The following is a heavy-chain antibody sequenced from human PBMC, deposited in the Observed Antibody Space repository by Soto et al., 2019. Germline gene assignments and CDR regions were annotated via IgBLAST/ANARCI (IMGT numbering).Heavy chain of an antibody. V-gene: IGHV1-2*02. CDR2: INPNSGDT. CDR3: GSPRRRPSPDVGH. J-gene: IGHJ4*01. D-gene: IGHD6-6*01. CDR1: VFSVDKTYC. Sequence: GPVKVSCKASVFSVDKTYCIHWVRRAPGQGLEWMGSINPNSGDTNYAQNFQGRVTMARDTSISTAYMEVGSLTSDDTAVYYCGSPRRRPSPDVGHWGHGTVVTVSS.